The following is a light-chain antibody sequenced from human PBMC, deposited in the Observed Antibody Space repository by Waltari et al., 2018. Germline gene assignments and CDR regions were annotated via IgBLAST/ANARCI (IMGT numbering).Light chain of an antibody. CDR3: SSFTSSSTLRV. V-gene: IGLV2-14*01. Sequence: QSALTQPASVSGSPGQSLTIPCTGTSSDVGGYNYVPWYQQPPRKAPTLMIYDLTKRPSGVSPRFSGSKSGNTASLTISGRQAEDEADYYCSSFTSSSTLRVFGGGTKLTVL. J-gene: IGLJ3*02. CDR2: DLT. CDR1: SSDVGGYNY.